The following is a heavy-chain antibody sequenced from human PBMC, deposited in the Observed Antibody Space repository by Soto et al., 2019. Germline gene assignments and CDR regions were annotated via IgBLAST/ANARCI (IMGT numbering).Heavy chain of an antibody. D-gene: IGHD3-3*02. CDR1: GFTFSSYG. CDR2: ISYDGSNK. V-gene: IGHV3-30*18. CDR3: AKAHSTAFYYYYGMDV. Sequence: GGSLRLSCAASGFTFSSYGMHWVRQAPGKGLEWVAVISYDGSNKYYADSVKGRFTISRDNSKSTLYLQMNSLRAEDTAVYYCAKAHSTAFYYYYGMDVWGQGTTVTVSS. J-gene: IGHJ6*02.